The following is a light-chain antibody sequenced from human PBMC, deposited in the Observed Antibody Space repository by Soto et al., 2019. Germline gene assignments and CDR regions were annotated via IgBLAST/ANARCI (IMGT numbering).Light chain of an antibody. CDR2: DAS. Sequence: DIQMTQSPSSLSASVGDRVTITCQASQDITNSLNWYQQKPGKAPKVLSYDASILETGVPSRFSGSGSGTDFTFTISSLQPEDVATYYCQQYDNLPLTFGRGTTVDIE. CDR1: QDITNS. V-gene: IGKV1-33*01. CDR3: QQYDNLPLT. J-gene: IGKJ3*01.